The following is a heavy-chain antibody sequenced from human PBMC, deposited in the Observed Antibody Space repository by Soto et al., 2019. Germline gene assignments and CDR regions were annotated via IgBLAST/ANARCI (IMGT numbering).Heavy chain of an antibody. CDR2: IYYSGST. J-gene: IGHJ6*02. D-gene: IGHD3-10*01. V-gene: IGHV4-30-4*01. Sequence: SETLSLTCTVSGGSISSGDYYWSWIRQPPGKGLEWIGYIYYSGSTYYNPSLKSRVTISVDTSKNQFPLKLSSVTAADTAVYYCARGPSQSWFGESIHYYYYGMDVWGQGTTVTVSS. CDR3: ARGPSQSWFGESIHYYYYGMDV. CDR1: GGSISSGDYY.